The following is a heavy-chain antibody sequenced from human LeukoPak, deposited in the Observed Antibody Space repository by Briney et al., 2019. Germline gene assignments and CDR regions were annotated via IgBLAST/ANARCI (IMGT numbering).Heavy chain of an antibody. CDR2: IYYSGNT. CDR1: GGSISSGSYY. CDR3: ARRNKAVPGDAFDM. V-gene: IGHV4-39*01. J-gene: IGHJ3*02. D-gene: IGHD6-19*01. Sequence: SETLSFTCTVSGGSISSGSYYWGWIRQPPGKGLEWIGNIYYSGNTYYNPSLKSRVTISVDTSKNQLSLKLRSVTAADTAVFYCARRNKAVPGDAFDMWGQGTMVTVSS.